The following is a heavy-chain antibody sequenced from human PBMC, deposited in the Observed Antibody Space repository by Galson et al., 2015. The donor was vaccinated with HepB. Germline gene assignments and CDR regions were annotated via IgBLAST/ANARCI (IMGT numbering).Heavy chain of an antibody. CDR3: ARQYYYGSGSRYWYFDL. D-gene: IGHD3-10*01. CDR1: GYSFTSYW. V-gene: IGHV5-51*01. Sequence: QSGAEVKKPGESLKISCKGSGYSFTSYWIGCVRQMPGKGLEWMGIIYPGDSDTRYSQSFQGQVTISADKSISTAYLQWSSLNASDTAMYYCARQYYYGSGSRYWYFDLWGRGTLVTVSS. CDR2: IYPGDSDT. J-gene: IGHJ2*01.